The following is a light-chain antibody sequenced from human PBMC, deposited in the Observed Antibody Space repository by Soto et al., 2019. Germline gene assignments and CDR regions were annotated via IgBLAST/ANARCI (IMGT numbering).Light chain of an antibody. CDR1: TSAPDAYNS. CDR2: EVS. J-gene: IGLJ3*02. CDR3: SSYAASSTA. V-gene: IGLV2-14*01. Sequence: QSALTQPASVSGSPGQSITISCTGITSAPDAYNSVSWYQHHPGKAPKLLIYEVSDRPSGVSDRFSGSRSGNTASLTISGLQAEDEADYYCSSYAASSTAFGGGTKLTVL.